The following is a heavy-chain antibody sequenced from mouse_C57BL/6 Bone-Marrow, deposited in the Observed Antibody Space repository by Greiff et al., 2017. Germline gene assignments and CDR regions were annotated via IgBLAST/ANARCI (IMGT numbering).Heavy chain of an antibody. J-gene: IGHJ3*01. V-gene: IGHV1-15*01. Sequence: QVQLKESGAELVRPGASVTLSCKASGYTFTDYEMHWVKQTPVHGLEWIGAIDPETGGTAYNQKFKGKAILTADKSSSTAYMELRSLTSEDSAVYYCTREDGAWFAYWGQGTLVTVSA. CDR2: IDPETGGT. CDR3: TREDGAWFAY. CDR1: GYTFTDYE.